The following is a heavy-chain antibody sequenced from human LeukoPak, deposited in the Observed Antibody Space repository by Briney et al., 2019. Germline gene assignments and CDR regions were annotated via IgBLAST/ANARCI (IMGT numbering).Heavy chain of an antibody. J-gene: IGHJ3*02. V-gene: IGHV3-23*01. D-gene: IGHD4-17*01. CDR3: AKVLYGTDAFDI. Sequence: GGSQRLSCAASGYTFYNYAVTWVRQAPGKGLEWVSSISHDGASTHYADSVKGRFSISRDNSKNTLYLQMNSLRAEDTAVYYCAKVLYGTDAFDIWGQGTMVTVSS. CDR1: GYTFYNYA. CDR2: ISHDGAST.